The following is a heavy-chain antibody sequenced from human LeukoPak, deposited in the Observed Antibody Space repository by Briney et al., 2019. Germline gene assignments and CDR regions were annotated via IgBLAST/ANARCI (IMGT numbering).Heavy chain of an antibody. V-gene: IGHV4-34*01. Sequence: PSETLSLTCAVYGGSFSGYYWSWIRQPPGKGLEWIGEINHSGSTNYNPSLKSRVTISVDTSKNQFPLKLSSVTAADTALYYCAKDNGGYGFHYFDYWGQGTLVTVSS. J-gene: IGHJ4*02. D-gene: IGHD5-18*01. CDR3: AKDNGGYGFHYFDY. CDR2: INHSGST. CDR1: GGSFSGYY.